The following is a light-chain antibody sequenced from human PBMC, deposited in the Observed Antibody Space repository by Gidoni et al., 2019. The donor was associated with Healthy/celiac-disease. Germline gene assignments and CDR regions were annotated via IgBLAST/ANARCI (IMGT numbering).Light chain of an antibody. CDR1: SSDVGGYNY. CDR2: DVS. V-gene: IGLV2-11*01. J-gene: IGLJ1*01. Sequence: QSALTQPRSVSGSPGQSVTISCTGTSSDVGGYNYVSWYQQHPGKAPKLMIYDVSKRPSGVPYRFSGSKSGNTASLTISGLQAEDEADYYCCSYAGSYTYVFVTGTKVTVL. CDR3: CSYAGSYTYV.